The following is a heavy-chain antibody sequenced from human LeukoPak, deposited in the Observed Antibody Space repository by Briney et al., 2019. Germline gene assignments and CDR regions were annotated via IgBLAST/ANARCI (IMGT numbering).Heavy chain of an antibody. V-gene: IGHV5-10-1*01. CDR2: IDPSDSYT. CDR3: AIGLFSSSWCFDY. CDR1: GYSFTSYW. Sequence: GESLKISCKGSGYSFTSYWISWVRQMPGKGLEWMGRIDPSDSYTNYSPSFQGHVTISADKSISTAYLQWSSLKASDTAIYYCAIGLFSSSWCFDYWGQGTLVPVYS. J-gene: IGHJ4*02. D-gene: IGHD6-13*01.